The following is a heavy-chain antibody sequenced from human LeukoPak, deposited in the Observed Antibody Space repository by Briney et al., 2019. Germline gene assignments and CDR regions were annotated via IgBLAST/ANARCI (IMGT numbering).Heavy chain of an antibody. CDR1: GFTFSSYA. CDR3: ARDLADILTLGYFDY. V-gene: IGHV3-30-3*01. CDR2: ISYDGSNK. D-gene: IGHD3-9*01. J-gene: IGHJ4*02. Sequence: GRSLRLSCAASGFTFSSYAMHWVRQAPGKGLEWVAVISYDGSNKYYADSVKGRFTISRDNSKNTLYLQMNSLRAEDTAVYYCARDLADILTLGYFDYWGQGTLVTVSS.